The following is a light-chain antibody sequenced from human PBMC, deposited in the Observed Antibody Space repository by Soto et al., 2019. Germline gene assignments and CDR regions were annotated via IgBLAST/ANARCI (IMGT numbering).Light chain of an antibody. J-gene: IGLJ2*01. CDR2: RNN. CDR1: SSNIGSNY. CDR3: AAWDDSLSDVV. Sequence: QSVLTQPPSASGTPGQRVTISCSGSSSNIGSNYVYWYQQLPGTAPTLLIYRNNQRPSGVHDRFSGSKSGTSASLAISGRRSEDEADYYCAAWDDSLSDVVFGGGTKVTVL. V-gene: IGLV1-47*01.